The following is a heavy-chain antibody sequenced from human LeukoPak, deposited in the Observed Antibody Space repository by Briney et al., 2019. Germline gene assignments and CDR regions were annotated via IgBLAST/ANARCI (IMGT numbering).Heavy chain of an antibody. V-gene: IGHV3-23*01. J-gene: IGHJ5*02. CDR3: ANRPTSAWSDH. CDR2: INSGDST. Sequence: GGSLRLSRAASGFSISGSGMTWVRQAPGKGLEWISAINSGDSTYYADAVMGRFTVSRDNSKNTIYLQMNSLRVDDTAVYFCANRPTSAWSDHWGQGTLVTVSS. CDR1: GFSISGSG. D-gene: IGHD2-2*01.